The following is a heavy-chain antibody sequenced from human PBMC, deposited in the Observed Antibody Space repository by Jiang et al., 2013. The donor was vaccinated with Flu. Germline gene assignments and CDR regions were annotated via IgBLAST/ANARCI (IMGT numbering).Heavy chain of an antibody. J-gene: IGHJ4*02. D-gene: IGHD5-24*01. V-gene: IGHV2-5*02. CDR3: AHSKRDGYNLGSFDY. CDR2: IYWDDDK. Sequence: ALEWLALIYWDDDKRYSPSLKSRLTITKDTSKNQVVLTMTNMDPVDTATYYCAHSKRDGYNLGSFDYWGQGTLVTVSS.